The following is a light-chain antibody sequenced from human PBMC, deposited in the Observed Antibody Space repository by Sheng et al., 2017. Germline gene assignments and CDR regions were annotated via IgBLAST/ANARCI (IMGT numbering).Light chain of an antibody. J-gene: IGKJ2*01. CDR3: LRLDSHPYT. V-gene: IGKV1-12*01. CDR1: QDVSTW. Sequence: DIQMTQSPSSVSASAGDRVTITCRASQDVSTWLVWYQQKPGKAPQLLIYTASTLHRGVPSRFSASGSGTDFTLTITSLQPEDFAAYYCLRLDSHPYTFGQGTRLEIK. CDR2: TAS.